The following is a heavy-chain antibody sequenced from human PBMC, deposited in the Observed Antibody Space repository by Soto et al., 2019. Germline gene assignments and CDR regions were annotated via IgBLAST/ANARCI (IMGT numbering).Heavy chain of an antibody. D-gene: IGHD3-22*01. V-gene: IGHV3-23*01. CDR3: AKGRYYYDSSGYYQRTAYYYYGMDV. CDR1: GFTFSSYA. J-gene: IGHJ6*02. Sequence: GGSLRLSCAASGFTFSSYAMSWVRQAPGKGLEWVSAISGSGGSTYYADSVKGRFTISRDNSKNTLYLQMNSLRAEDTALYYCAKGRYYYDSSGYYQRTAYYYYGMDVWGQGTTVTVSS. CDR2: ISGSGGST.